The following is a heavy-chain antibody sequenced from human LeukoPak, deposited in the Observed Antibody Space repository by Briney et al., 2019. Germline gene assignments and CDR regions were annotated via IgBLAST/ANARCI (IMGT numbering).Heavy chain of an antibody. J-gene: IGHJ4*02. Sequence: GGSLRLSCAASGFTFSSYGMHWVRQAPGKGLEWVAVIWYDGSNKYYADSVKGRFTISRDNSKNTLYLQMNSLRAEDTAVYYCAKGDGPEGNFDYWGQGTLVTVSS. CDR2: IWYDGSNK. D-gene: IGHD5-24*01. CDR1: GFTFSSYG. V-gene: IGHV3-33*06. CDR3: AKGDGPEGNFDY.